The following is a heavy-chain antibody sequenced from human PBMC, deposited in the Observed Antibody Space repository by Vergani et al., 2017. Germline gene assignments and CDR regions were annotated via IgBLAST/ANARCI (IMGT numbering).Heavy chain of an antibody. D-gene: IGHD2-2*03. CDR2: IYTSGST. J-gene: IGHJ5*02. V-gene: IGHV4-61*02. CDR3: ARLSGYCSSTSCYGWFDP. CDR1: GGSISSGSYY. Sequence: QVQLQESGPGLVKPSQTLSLTCTVSGGSISSGSYYWSWIRQPAGKGLEWIGRIYTSGSTNYHPSLKRRVTISVDTSENQFSLKLSSVTAADTAVYYCARLSGYCSSTSCYGWFDPWGQGTLVTVSS.